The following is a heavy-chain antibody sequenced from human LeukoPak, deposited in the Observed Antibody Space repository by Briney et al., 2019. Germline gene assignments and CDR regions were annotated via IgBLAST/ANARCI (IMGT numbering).Heavy chain of an antibody. V-gene: IGHV4-61*02. J-gene: IGHJ6*03. CDR2: IYTSGST. CDR3: AREAHDYSNPGAFYMDV. D-gene: IGHD4-11*01. Sequence: SQTLSLTCTVSGGSISSGSYYWSWIRQPAGKGLEWIGRIYTSGSTNYNPSLKSRVTISVDTSKNQFSLKLSSVTAADTAVYYCAREAHDYSNPGAFYMDVWGKGTTVTVSS. CDR1: GGSISSGSYY.